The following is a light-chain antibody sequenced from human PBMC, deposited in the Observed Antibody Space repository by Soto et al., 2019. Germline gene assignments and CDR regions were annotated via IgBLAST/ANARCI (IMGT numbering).Light chain of an antibody. V-gene: IGKV3-20*01. CDR3: QQYGDSPVT. CDR1: QTISSGF. CDR2: DAS. Sequence: EIVLTQSPGILYLSPGDRATLSCRASQTISSGFLAWYQQKVGQAPRLLIYDASNRATGVPDRFSGSGSGTDFSLTISRLEPEDFAVYYCQQYGDSPVTFGQGTKVDIK. J-gene: IGKJ1*01.